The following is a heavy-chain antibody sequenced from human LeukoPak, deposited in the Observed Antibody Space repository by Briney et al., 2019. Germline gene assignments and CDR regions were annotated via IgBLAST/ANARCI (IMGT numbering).Heavy chain of an antibody. V-gene: IGHV3-23*01. CDR3: AKLLMANDYGVP. Sequence: GGSLRLSCAPSGFTFSISAMKWVRQAPGKGLEWVSSISGGGTTYYADSVRGRFIISRDNSKNTLYLQMNSLRAEDTAVHYCAKLLMANDYGVPWGQGTLVTVSS. D-gene: IGHD4-17*01. CDR2: ISGGGTT. CDR1: GFTFSISA. J-gene: IGHJ5*02.